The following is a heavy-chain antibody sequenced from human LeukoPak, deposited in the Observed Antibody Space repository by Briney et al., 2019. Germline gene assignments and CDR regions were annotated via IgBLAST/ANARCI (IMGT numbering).Heavy chain of an antibody. CDR1: GFTFSSYW. CDR2: IKQDGSEK. D-gene: IGHD3-22*01. V-gene: IGHV3-7*03. CDR3: AKDRPITMIVGGFDY. Sequence: AGGSLRLSCAASGFTFSSYWMSWVRQAPGKGLEWVANIKQDGSEKYYVDSVKGRFTISRDNSKNTLYLQMNSLRAEDTAVYYCAKDRPITMIVGGFDYWGQGTLVTVSS. J-gene: IGHJ4*02.